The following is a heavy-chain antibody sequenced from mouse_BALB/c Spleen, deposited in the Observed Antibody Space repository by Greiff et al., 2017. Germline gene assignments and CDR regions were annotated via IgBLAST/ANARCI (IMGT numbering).Heavy chain of an antibody. CDR3: ALTGTRGAMDY. D-gene: IGHD4-1*01. Sequence: QVQLKESGAELARPGASVKLSCKASGYTFTSYWMQWVKQWPGQGLEWIGAIYPGDGDTRYTQKFKGKATLTADKSSSTAYMQLSSLASEDSAVYYCALTGTRGAMDYWGQGTSVTVSS. CDR1: GYTFTSYW. V-gene: IGHV1-87*01. CDR2: IYPGDGDT. J-gene: IGHJ4*01.